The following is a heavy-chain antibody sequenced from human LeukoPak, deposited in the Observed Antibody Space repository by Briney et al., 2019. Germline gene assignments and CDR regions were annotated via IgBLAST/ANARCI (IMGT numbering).Heavy chain of an antibody. D-gene: IGHD3-3*01. CDR3: ARDLDFWSGYFPRGFDP. CDR1: GGSISSSSYY. J-gene: IGHJ5*02. Sequence: SETLSLTCTVSGGSISSSSYYWGWIRQPPGKGLEWIGEINHSGSTNYNPSLKSRVTISVDTSKNQFSLKLSSVTAADTAVYYCARDLDFWSGYFPRGFDPWGQGTLVTVSS. CDR2: INHSGST. V-gene: IGHV4-39*07.